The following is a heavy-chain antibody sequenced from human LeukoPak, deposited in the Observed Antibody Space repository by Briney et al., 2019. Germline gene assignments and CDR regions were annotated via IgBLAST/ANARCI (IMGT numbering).Heavy chain of an antibody. V-gene: IGHV3-48*04. J-gene: IGHJ4*02. CDR2: ISSSSSTI. D-gene: IGHD1-7*01. Sequence: GGSLRLSCAASGFTFSNYSMNWVRQAPGKGLEWVSYISSSSSTIYYADSVKGRFTISRDNAKNSLYLQMNSLRAEDTAVYYCARDGPLNWNYNFDYWGQGTLVTVSP. CDR1: GFTFSNYS. CDR3: ARDGPLNWNYNFDY.